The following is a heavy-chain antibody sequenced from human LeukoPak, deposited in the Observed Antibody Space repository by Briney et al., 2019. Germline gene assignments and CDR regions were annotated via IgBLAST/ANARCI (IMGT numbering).Heavy chain of an antibody. D-gene: IGHD6-19*01. Sequence: RASVKVSCKASGYTFTGYYVYWVRQAPGQGLEWMGWISAYNGNTNHAQKLQGRVTMTTDTSTSTAYMELRSLRSDDTAVYYCARVSGIAVADPLLYWGQGALVTVSP. CDR1: GYTFTGYY. J-gene: IGHJ4*02. V-gene: IGHV1-18*04. CDR2: ISAYNGNT. CDR3: ARVSGIAVADPLLY.